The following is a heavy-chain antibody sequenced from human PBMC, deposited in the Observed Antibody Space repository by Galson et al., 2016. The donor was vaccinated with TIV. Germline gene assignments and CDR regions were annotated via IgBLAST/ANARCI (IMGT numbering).Heavy chain of an antibody. Sequence: SLRLSCAASGFTFDDFDMAWVRQGPGRGLEWVSSVNWNGLGTSYADSVKGRFTISRDSAKNSLYLQMDSLGAEDTARYYCARVASCGGTCYYFVSWGQGTLVAVSS. CDR1: GFTFDDFD. CDR3: ARVASCGGTCYYFVS. V-gene: IGHV3-20*04. D-gene: IGHD2-21*01. J-gene: IGHJ4*02. CDR2: VNWNGLGT.